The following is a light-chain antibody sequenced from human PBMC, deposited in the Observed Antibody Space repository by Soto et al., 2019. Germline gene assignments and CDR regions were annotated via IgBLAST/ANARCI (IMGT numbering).Light chain of an antibody. CDR3: QQLNSYPRT. CDR1: QGISSY. CDR2: AAS. J-gene: IGKJ1*01. V-gene: IGKV1-9*01. Sequence: DIQLTQSPSFLSASVGDRVTITCRASQGISSYLAWYQHKPGKAPKLLIYAASTLQSGVPSRFSGSGSGTEFTLTISSLQPEDFATYYGQQLNSYPRTFGQGTKVEIK.